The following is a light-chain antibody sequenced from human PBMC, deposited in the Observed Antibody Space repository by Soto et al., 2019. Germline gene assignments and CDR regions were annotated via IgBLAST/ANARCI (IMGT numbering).Light chain of an antibody. J-gene: IGLJ1*01. V-gene: IGLV2-14*01. CDR3: SSYTSSSLYV. CDR1: SSDVGYSNY. Sequence: QSVLPQPASVSGSPGQSITISCTGTSSDVGYSNYVSWYQQLPGKAPKLMIYDVSDRPSGVSNRFSGSKSGSTASLTISGLQAEDEADYYCSSYTSSSLYVFGTGTKVTVL. CDR2: DVS.